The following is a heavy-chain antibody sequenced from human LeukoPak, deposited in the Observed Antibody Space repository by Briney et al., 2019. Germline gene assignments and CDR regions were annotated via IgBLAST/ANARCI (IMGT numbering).Heavy chain of an antibody. D-gene: IGHD6-6*01. CDR3: ASNPRRAYWFDP. V-gene: IGHV3-23*01. Sequence: GGSLRLSCAASGFTFSSYAMSWVRQAPGKGLEWVSAIGGSGDFTYYADSVKGRFTISRDNSKNTLYVQMNSLRAEDTAVYYCASNPRRAYWFDPWGQGTLVTVSS. CDR1: GFTFSSYA. J-gene: IGHJ5*02. CDR2: IGGSGDFT.